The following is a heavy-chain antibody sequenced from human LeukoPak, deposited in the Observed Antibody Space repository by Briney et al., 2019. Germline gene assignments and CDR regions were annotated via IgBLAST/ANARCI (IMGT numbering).Heavy chain of an antibody. CDR1: GDSINSGNSH. V-gene: IGHV4-30-4*01. J-gene: IGHJ4*02. CDR2: VYDSWNN. D-gene: IGHD3-10*02. Sequence: SETLSLTCTVSGDSINSGNSHWTWIRQPPGKGLEWLGSVYDSWNNYYNPSLESRITMSVDTSKNQYSLELSSVIASDTAVYYCASYFVGNGGRGYWGQGALVTVSS. CDR3: ASYFVGNGGRGY.